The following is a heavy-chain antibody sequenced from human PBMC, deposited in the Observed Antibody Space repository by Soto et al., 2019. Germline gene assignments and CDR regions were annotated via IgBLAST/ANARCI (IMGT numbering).Heavy chain of an antibody. CDR3: AKDRRAGGNYGFYSDF. CDR1: GFTFSSYG. J-gene: IGHJ4*02. Sequence: EVQLLESGGGLVQPGGSLRLSCAASGFTFSSYGMTWVRQAPGKGLEWVSFSSATGAGTYYADSVKGRFTISRDNSKNTLYLQMTSPRADDTAVYYCAKDRRAGGNYGFYSDFWGQEALVIVSS. V-gene: IGHV3-23*01. CDR2: SSATGAGT. D-gene: IGHD1-7*01.